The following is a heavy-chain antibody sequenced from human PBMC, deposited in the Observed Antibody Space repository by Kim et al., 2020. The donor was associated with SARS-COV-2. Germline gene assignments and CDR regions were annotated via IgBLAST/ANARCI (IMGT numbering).Heavy chain of an antibody. Sequence: GGSLRLSCAASGFTFSSYAMHWVRQAPGKGLEWVAVISYDGSNKYYADSVKGRFTISRDNSKNTLYLQMNSLRAEDTAVYYCAREEEGSYGDYSVPYYY. CDR2: ISYDGSNK. V-gene: IGHV3-30*04. CDR3: AREEEGSYGDYSVPYYY. J-gene: IGHJ6*01. D-gene: IGHD4-17*01. CDR1: GFTFSSYA.